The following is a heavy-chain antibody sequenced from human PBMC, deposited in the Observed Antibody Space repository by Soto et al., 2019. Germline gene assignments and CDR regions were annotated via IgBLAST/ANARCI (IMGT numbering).Heavy chain of an antibody. V-gene: IGHV1-46*01. CDR3: AREDGGSREHITYYYGMDV. CDR2: INPSGGST. CDR1: GYTFTSYY. D-gene: IGHD6-25*01. J-gene: IGHJ6*02. Sequence: ASVKVSCKASGYTFTSYYMHWVRQAPGQGLEWMGIINPSGGSTSYAQKFQGRVTMTRDTSTSTVYMELSSLRSEDTAVYYCAREDGGSREHITYYYGMDVWGQGTTVTVSS.